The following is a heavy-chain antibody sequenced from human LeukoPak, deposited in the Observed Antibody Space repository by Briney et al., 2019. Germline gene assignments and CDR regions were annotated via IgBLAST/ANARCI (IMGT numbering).Heavy chain of an antibody. CDR2: IIPIFGTA. D-gene: IGHD6-13*01. Sequence: SPVKVSCKASGGTFSSYAISWVRQAPGQGLEWMGGIIPIFGTANYAQKFQGRVTITTDESTSTAYMELSSLRSEDTAVYYCARLRQQLVRNWFDPWGQGTLVTVSS. CDR3: ARLRQQLVRNWFDP. CDR1: GGTFSSYA. J-gene: IGHJ5*02. V-gene: IGHV1-69*05.